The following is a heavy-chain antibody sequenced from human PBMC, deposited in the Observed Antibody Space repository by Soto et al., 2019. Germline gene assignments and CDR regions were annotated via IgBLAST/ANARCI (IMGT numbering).Heavy chain of an antibody. CDR1: GGSFSGYY. CDR2: INHSGST. J-gene: IGHJ3*02. V-gene: IGHV4-34*01. Sequence: QVQLQQWGAGLLKPSETLSLTCAVYGGSFSGYYWSWIRQPPGKGLEWIGEINHSGSTNYNPSLKSRVTISVDTSKNQFSLKLSSVTAADTAVYYCARGPLGSTSQHVAFDIWGQGTMVTVSS. D-gene: IGHD2-2*01. CDR3: ARGPLGSTSQHVAFDI.